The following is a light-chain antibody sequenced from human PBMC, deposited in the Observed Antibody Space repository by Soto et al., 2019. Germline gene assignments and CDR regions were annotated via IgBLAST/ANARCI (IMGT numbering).Light chain of an antibody. J-gene: IGLJ1*01. CDR1: SSDIGSYDY. CDR2: EVN. CDR3: TSYTGDDFTFI. Sequence: QSALTQPPSASGSLGQSVTISCTGTSSDIGSYDYVSWYQQHPGRAPKLIIFEVNKRPSGVPDRFSGSKSGNTASLIASGLQPDDGAEYHCTSYTGDDFTFIFGTGTKVTVL. V-gene: IGLV2-8*01.